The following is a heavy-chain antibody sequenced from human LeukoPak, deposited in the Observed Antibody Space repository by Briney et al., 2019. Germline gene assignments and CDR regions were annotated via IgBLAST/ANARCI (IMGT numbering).Heavy chain of an antibody. CDR3: ASDDSSSWFVY. Sequence: GGSLRLSCAASGFTFSSYAMSWVRQAPGKGLEWVSAISGSGGSTYYADSVKGRFTISRDNSKNTLYLQMNSLRAEDTAVYYCASDDSSSWFVYWGQGTLVTVSS. CDR2: ISGSGGST. V-gene: IGHV3-23*01. D-gene: IGHD6-13*01. CDR1: GFTFSSYA. J-gene: IGHJ4*02.